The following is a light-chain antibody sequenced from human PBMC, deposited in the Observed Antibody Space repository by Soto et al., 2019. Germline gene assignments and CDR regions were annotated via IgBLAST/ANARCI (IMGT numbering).Light chain of an antibody. J-gene: IGKJ4*01. CDR2: KAS. CDR1: QSISSW. CDR3: QQYNSYSQT. V-gene: IGKV1-5*03. Sequence: DIQMTQSPSTLSASVGDRVTITCRASQSISSWLAWYQQKPGKAPKLLIYKASSLESGVPSRFSGSGSGTEFTLTISSLQPDDFATYYGQQYNSYSQTFGGGTKVEIK.